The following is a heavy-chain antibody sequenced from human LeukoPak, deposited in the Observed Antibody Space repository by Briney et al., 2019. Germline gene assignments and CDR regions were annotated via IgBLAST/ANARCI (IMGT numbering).Heavy chain of an antibody. J-gene: IGHJ4*02. CDR2: ISYDGSNK. D-gene: IGHD3-9*01. CDR1: GFTFSSYA. CDR3: ARVGPLRYFDWLARGAGYYFDY. V-gene: IGHV3-30-3*01. Sequence: PGGSLRLSCAASGFTFSSYAMHWVRQAPGKGLEWVAVISYDGSNKYYADSVKGRFTISRDNSKNTLYLQMNSLRAEDTAVYYCARVGPLRYFDWLARGAGYYFDYWGQGTLVTVSS.